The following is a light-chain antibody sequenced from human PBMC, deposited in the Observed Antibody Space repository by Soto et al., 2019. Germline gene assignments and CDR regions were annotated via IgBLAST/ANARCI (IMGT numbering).Light chain of an antibody. J-gene: IGKJ4*01. V-gene: IGKV1-12*01. CDR3: QQANKFPLT. Sequence: DIQMTTSPSSVSASVGDRVTITCRASQDISNLLAWYQQKPGKAPNLLIYASSSVHSGVPSRVSGTGSGTEFTLTITSLQPEDLATYHCQQANKFPLTFGGGTKVDIK. CDR2: ASS. CDR1: QDISNL.